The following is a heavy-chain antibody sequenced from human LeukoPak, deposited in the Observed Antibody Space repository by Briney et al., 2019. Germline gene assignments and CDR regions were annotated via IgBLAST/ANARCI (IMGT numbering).Heavy chain of an antibody. J-gene: IGHJ4*02. CDR2: IIPIFGTA. V-gene: IGHV1-69*06. CDR1: GGTFSSYA. CDR3: ARDRGYRGYDPFDY. D-gene: IGHD5-12*01. Sequence: SVKVSCKASGGTFSSYAISWVRQAPGQGLEWMGGIIPIFGTANYAQKFQGRVTITADKSTSTAYMELSSLRSEDTAVYYCARDRGYRGYDPFDYWGQGTLVTVSP.